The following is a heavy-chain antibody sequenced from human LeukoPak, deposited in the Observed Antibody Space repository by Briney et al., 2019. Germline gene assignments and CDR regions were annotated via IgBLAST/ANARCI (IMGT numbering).Heavy chain of an antibody. Sequence: GGYLRLSCAASGFTFSSYGFHWVRQAPGKGREWVAVIWSDGSYKYYADSVKGRFTISSDESKKTLYLQMNSLRAEDTAVYYCARDFRLQLFDYWGQGTLVTVFS. CDR3: ARDFRLQLFDY. V-gene: IGHV3-33*01. CDR2: IWSDGSYK. D-gene: IGHD5-24*01. CDR1: GFTFSSYG. J-gene: IGHJ4*02.